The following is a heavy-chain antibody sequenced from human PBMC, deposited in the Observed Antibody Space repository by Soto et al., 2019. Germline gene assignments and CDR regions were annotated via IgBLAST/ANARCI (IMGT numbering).Heavy chain of an antibody. CDR2: ISGTSDMT. V-gene: IGHV3-23*01. J-gene: IGHJ1*01. CDR1: GFTFSSYP. D-gene: IGHD4-4*01. CDR3: AKYRWGATTVTSIN. Sequence: EVQLLESGGDLVEPGGSLRLSCVGSGFTFSSYPMNWARQAPGKGLEWVSAISGTSDMTYYANSVTGRFTISRDNSKNTLYLQVSSLRVEDTAIYYCAKYRWGATTVTSINWGRGTLVTVSS.